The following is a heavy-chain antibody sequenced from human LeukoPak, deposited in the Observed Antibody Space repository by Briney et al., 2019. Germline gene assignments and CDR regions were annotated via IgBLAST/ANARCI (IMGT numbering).Heavy chain of an antibody. D-gene: IGHD5-18*01. V-gene: IGHV3-15*01. CDR1: GFTFSNAW. Sequence: GGSPRLSCAASGFTFSNAWMSWVRQAPGKGLEWVGRIKSKTDGGTTDYAAPVKGRFTISRDDSKNTLYLQMNSLKTEDTAVYYCTTPADTAMVHYYYYYYMDVWGKGTTVTVSS. CDR3: TTPADTAMVHYYYYYYMDV. J-gene: IGHJ6*03. CDR2: IKSKTDGGTT.